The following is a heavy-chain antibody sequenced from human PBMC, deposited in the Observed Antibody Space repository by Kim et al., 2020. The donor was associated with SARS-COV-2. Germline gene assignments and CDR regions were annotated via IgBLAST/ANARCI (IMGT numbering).Heavy chain of an antibody. CDR1: GFNFSDYY. D-gene: IGHD6-13*01. Sequence: GGSLRLSCAASGFNFSDYYMNWIRQAPGKGLEWVSYISSSGKTIYYADSVQGRFNISRDNAENSLYLQVKSLRVEDTAVYYCARSPPRGPAGPSGLDVWG. J-gene: IGHJ6*01. CDR3: ARSPPRGPAGPSGLDV. V-gene: IGHV3-11*01. CDR2: ISSSGKTI.